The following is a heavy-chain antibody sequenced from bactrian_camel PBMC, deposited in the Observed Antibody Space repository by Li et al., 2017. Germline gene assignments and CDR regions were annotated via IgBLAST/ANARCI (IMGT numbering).Heavy chain of an antibody. Sequence: HVQLVESGGGSVPAGGSLTLSCAPSGYPVSSACMGWSRQRPGKEREGVAAIGSDGIASYTDSVKGRFTISQDNARNTLYLQMNSLKPEDTAMYSCTRSASGRCAGHWGQGTQVTVS. D-gene: IGHD5*01. CDR3: TRSASGRCAGH. V-gene: IGHV3S55*01. CDR1: GYPVSSAC. J-gene: IGHJ4*01. CDR2: IGSDGIA.